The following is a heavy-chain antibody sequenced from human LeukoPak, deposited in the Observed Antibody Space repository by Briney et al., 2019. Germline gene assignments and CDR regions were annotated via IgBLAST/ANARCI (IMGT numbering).Heavy chain of an antibody. CDR1: GFTFSSYA. J-gene: IGHJ4*02. D-gene: IGHD2-15*01. CDR3: ARTVVVVAATNFDY. V-gene: IGHV3-23*01. CDR2: ISGSGGST. Sequence: PGGSLGLSCAASGFTFSSYAMSWDRQAPGKGLEWVSAISGSGGSTYYADSVKGRFTISRDNSKNTLYLQMNSLRAEDTAVYYCARTVVVVAATNFDYWGQGTLVTVSS.